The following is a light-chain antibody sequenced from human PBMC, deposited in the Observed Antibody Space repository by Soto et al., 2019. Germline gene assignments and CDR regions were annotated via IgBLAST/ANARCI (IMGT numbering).Light chain of an antibody. CDR1: SSNIGINT. Sequence: QSVLTQPPSASGTPGQRVTFSCSGSSSNIGINTVNWYRQLPGTAPQLLISDNHRRPSGVPDRFSGSKSGTSASLAISGLQSEDEADYYCQSYDSSPSGYVFGTRTKVTVL. V-gene: IGLV1-44*01. J-gene: IGLJ1*01. CDR3: QSYDSSPSGYV. CDR2: DNH.